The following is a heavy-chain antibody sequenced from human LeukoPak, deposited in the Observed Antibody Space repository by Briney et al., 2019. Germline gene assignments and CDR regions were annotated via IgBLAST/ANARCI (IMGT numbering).Heavy chain of an antibody. J-gene: IGHJ6*03. CDR2: ISVYNGNT. CDR1: GYTFTSFG. CDR3: ARALSYGGHYYFMDV. V-gene: IGHV1-18*01. Sequence: ASVKVSCKASGYTFTSFGIIWVRQAPGQGLEWMGWISVYNGNTNYSQKLQGRVTMTTDTSTSTAYMELRSLRSDDTAVYYCARALSYGGHYYFMDVWGKGTTVTVSS. D-gene: IGHD4-23*01.